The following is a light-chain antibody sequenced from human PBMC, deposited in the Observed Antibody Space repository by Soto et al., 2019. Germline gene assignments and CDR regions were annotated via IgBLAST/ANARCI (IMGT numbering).Light chain of an antibody. Sequence: QSVLTQPASVSGSPGQSITISRTGTSSDVGVYNYVSWYQQHPGKAPKLMIYEVTNRPSGVSNRFSGSKSGNTASLTISGLQAEDEADYYCSSYTSSSTLLYVFGTGTKVTVL. V-gene: IGLV2-14*01. CDR2: EVT. CDR1: SSDVGVYNY. J-gene: IGLJ1*01. CDR3: SSYTSSSTLLYV.